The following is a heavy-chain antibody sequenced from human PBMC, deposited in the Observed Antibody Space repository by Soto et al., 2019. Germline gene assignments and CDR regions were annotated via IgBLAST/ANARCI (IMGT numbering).Heavy chain of an antibody. CDR1: GFTSSSYW. D-gene: IGHD3-3*01. J-gene: IGHJ4*02. V-gene: IGHV3-74*01. CDR2: ISDDGSST. CDR3: AKDLRANHITIFGVAYDY. Sequence: PGGSLRLSCAASGFTSSSYWIHWVRQAPGKGLVWVSRISDDGSSTNYADSVKGRLTISRDNSKNTLYLQMNSLRAGDTAVYYCAKDLRANHITIFGVAYDYWGQGTLVTVSS.